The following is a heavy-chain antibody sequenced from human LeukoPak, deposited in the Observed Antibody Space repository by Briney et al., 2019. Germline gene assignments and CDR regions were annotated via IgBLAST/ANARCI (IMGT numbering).Heavy chain of an antibody. V-gene: IGHV3-23*01. J-gene: IGHJ4*02. D-gene: IGHD3-10*01. CDR3: ARRGLKEFDY. CDR2: ISGSGGST. Sequence: PGGSLRLSCAASGFTFSSYAMSWVRQAPGKGLEWVSAISGSGGSTYYADSVKGRFTISRDNSKDTLYLQMTSLRAEDTAVYYCARRGLKEFDYWGQGTLVTVSS. CDR1: GFTFSSYA.